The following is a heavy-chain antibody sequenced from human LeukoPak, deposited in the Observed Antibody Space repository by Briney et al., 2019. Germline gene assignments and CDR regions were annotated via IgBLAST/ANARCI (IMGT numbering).Heavy chain of an antibody. V-gene: IGHV4-61*09. CDR2: IHTSGNT. Sequence: SETLCLTCTVSGDSISSGRYSWNWIRQPAGKGLEWIGQIHTSGNTNYNPSLKSRVSISADTSKNQFSLKLSSVTAADTAVYYCARERVRIAVTGTKFFDSWGQGILVTVSS. J-gene: IGHJ4*02. D-gene: IGHD6-19*01. CDR1: GDSISSGRYS. CDR3: ARERVRIAVTGTKFFDS.